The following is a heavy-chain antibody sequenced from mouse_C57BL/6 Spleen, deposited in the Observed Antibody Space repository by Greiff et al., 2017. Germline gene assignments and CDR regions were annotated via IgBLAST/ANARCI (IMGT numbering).Heavy chain of an antibody. J-gene: IGHJ2*01. D-gene: IGHD1-1*01. Sequence: VQLQQSGPELVKPGASVKIPCKASGYTFTDYNMDWVQQSHGKSLEWIGDINPNNGGTIYNQKFKGKATLTVDKSSSTAYMELRSLTSEDTAVYYCARRGYYGSSPLDYWGQGTTLTVSS. V-gene: IGHV1-18*01. CDR1: GYTFTDYN. CDR3: ARRGYYGSSPLDY. CDR2: INPNNGGT.